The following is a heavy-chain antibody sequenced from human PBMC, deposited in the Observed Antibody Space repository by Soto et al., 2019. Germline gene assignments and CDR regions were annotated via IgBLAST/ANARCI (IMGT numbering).Heavy chain of an antibody. V-gene: IGHV3-30*18. Sequence: QVQLVESGGGVVQPGRSLRLSCAASGFTFSSYGMHWVRQAPGKGLEWVAVISYDGSNKYYADSVKGRFTIYRDNSKNTLYLQMNSLRAEDTAVYYCAKDITIFPATDDAFDIWGQGTMVTVSS. CDR1: GFTFSSYG. J-gene: IGHJ3*02. CDR3: AKDITIFPATDDAFDI. D-gene: IGHD3-9*01. CDR2: ISYDGSNK.